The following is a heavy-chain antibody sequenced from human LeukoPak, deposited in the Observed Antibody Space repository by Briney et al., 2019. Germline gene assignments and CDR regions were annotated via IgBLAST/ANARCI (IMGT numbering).Heavy chain of an antibody. J-gene: IGHJ4*02. CDR1: GGSFSGYY. V-gene: IGHV4-34*01. CDR3: VRIAAAGDDY. CDR2: INHSGST. Sequence: PSETLSLTCAVYGGSFSGYYWSWIRQPPGKGLEWIGEINHSGSTNYNPSLKSRVTISVDTSKNQFSLKLSSVTAADTAVYYCVRIAAAGDDYWGQGTLVTVSS. D-gene: IGHD6-13*01.